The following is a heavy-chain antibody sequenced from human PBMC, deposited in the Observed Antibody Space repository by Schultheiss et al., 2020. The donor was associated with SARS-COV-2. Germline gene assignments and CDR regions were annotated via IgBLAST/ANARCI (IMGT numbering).Heavy chain of an antibody. CDR3: ARDLSNYVHYYYGMDV. CDR2: INHSGST. V-gene: IGHV4-34*01. D-gene: IGHD4-11*01. Sequence: GSLRLSCAASGFTFSSYGMHWVRQAPGKGLEWMGEINHSGSTNYNPYLKSRVTISVDTSKNQLSLKLRSLTAADTAVYYCARDLSNYVHYYYGMDVWGQGTTVTVSS. J-gene: IGHJ6*02. CDR1: GFTFSSYG.